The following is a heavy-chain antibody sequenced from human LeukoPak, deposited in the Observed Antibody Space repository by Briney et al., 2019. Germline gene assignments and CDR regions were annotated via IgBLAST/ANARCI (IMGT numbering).Heavy chain of an antibody. CDR2: IKEDGSEK. Sequence: PGGSLRLSCVASGFMFSRYWMSWVRQAPGKGLEWVANIKEDGSEKYYVDSVKGRFTISRDNAKNSLYLQMNSLRAEDTAVYYCARGYYDSSGYHPFDYWGQGTLLTVSS. CDR3: ARGYYDSSGYHPFDY. V-gene: IGHV3-7*04. J-gene: IGHJ4*02. CDR1: GFMFSRYW. D-gene: IGHD3-22*01.